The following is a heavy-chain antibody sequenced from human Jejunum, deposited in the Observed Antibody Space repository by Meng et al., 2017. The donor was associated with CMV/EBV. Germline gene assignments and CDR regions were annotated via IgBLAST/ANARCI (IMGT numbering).Heavy chain of an antibody. V-gene: IGHV4-4*02. CDR1: ITKNNW. D-gene: IGHD2-2*02. CDR2: IYSSGEI. Sequence: ITKNNWWNWVRQATGKGLEWIGEIYSSGEINYNPSLKSRVTISMENSKNQFSLKLNSVTAADTAVYYCARGRTCSITSCYRGPSLDYWGQGTLVTVSS. CDR3: ARGRTCSITSCYRGPSLDY. J-gene: IGHJ4*02.